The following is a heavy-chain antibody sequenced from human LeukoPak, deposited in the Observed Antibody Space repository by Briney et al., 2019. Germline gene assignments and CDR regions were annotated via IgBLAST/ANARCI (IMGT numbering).Heavy chain of an antibody. CDR3: AKGRSSGYYYQLVDY. D-gene: IGHD3-22*01. J-gene: IGHJ4*02. CDR2: ISGSGGST. V-gene: IGHV3-23*01. Sequence: GGPLRLSCAASGFTFSSYAMSWVRQAPGKGLEWVSAISGSGGSTYYADSVKGRFTISRDNSKSTLYLQMNSLRAEDTAVYYCAKGRSSGYYYQLVDYWGQGTLVTVSS. CDR1: GFTFSSYA.